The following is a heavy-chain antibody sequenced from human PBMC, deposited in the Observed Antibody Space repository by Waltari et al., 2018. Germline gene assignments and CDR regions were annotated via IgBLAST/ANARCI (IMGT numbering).Heavy chain of an antibody. CDR3: ARVHTQFQLSPLDY. V-gene: IGHV4-34*01. Sequence: QVQLPQWGAGLLKSSETLSLTCAVYGGSFSDYFWSWIRQPPGKGLEWIGEINHSGSTNYNPSLKSRVTISVDTSKNQFSLRLSSVTAADTAMYYCARVHTQFQLSPLDYWGQGTLVTVSS. J-gene: IGHJ4*02. CDR2: INHSGST. CDR1: GGSFSDYF. D-gene: IGHD2-2*01.